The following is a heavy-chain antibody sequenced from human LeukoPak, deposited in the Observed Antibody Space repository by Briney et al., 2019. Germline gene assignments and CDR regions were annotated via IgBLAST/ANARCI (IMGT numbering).Heavy chain of an antibody. CDR2: INPNSGGT. D-gene: IGHD6-19*01. CDR3: ARSAGIAVAGAAAY. J-gene: IGHJ4*02. V-gene: IGHV1-2*02. Sequence: ASVKVSCKASGYTLSGYNMHWVRQAPGQGLEWMGWINPNSGGTNYAQKFQGRITITRDTSTSTVNMELSGLRSDDTAVYYCARSAGIAVAGAAAYWGQGTLVTVSS. CDR1: GYTLSGYN.